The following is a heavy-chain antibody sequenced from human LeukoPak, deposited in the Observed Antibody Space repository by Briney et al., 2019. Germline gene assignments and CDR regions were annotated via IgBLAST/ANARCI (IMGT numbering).Heavy chain of an antibody. D-gene: IGHD4-17*01. J-gene: IGHJ4*02. CDR1: GFTFSSYS. V-gene: IGHV3-21*01. Sequence: GGSLRLSCAASGFTFSSYSMNWVRQAPGKGLEWVSSISSSYIYYADSVKGRFTISRDNAKNSLYLQMKSLRAEDTAVYYCATNPYGDYPLNYWGQGTLVTVSS. CDR2: ISSSYI. CDR3: ATNPYGDYPLNY.